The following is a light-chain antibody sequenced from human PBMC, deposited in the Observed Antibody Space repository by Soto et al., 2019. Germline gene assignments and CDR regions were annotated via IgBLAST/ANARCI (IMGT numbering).Light chain of an antibody. CDR3: AAWDDSLNSVI. CDR2: TNT. CDR1: PSNIGTNP. Sequence: QSVLTQPPSASGTPGQSVSSSCSGSPSNIGTNPVNWYQQLPGTAPKLLFYTNTQRPSGVPDRFSASKSGTSASLAISGLQSEDEADYYCAAWDDSLNSVIFGGGTKVTVL. V-gene: IGLV1-44*01. J-gene: IGLJ2*01.